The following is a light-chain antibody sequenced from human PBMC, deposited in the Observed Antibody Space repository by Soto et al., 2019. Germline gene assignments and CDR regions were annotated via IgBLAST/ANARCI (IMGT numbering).Light chain of an antibody. CDR1: SSNIGAGYD. CDR3: QSYDSSLSGV. Sequence: QSVLTQPPSVSGAPGQRVTISCTGSSSNIGAGYDVHWYQQLPGTAPKLLIYGNSNRPSGVPDRFSGSKSGTSASLAITGLQAADEADYYCQSYDSSLSGVFGGGTKLTVL. CDR2: GNS. J-gene: IGLJ2*01. V-gene: IGLV1-40*01.